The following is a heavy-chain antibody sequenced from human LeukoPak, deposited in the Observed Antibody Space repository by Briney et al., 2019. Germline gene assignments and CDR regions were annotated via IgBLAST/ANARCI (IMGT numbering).Heavy chain of an antibody. D-gene: IGHD6-13*01. CDR1: GFTFSSYG. Sequence: GGSLRLSCAASGFTFSSYGMHWVRQAPGKGLEWVAVISYDGSDKYSADSVKGRFTISRDNSKNTLYLQMNSLRAEDTAVYYCARGAAAGMFRDYYYGMDVWGQGTTVTVSS. V-gene: IGHV3-30*03. CDR3: ARGAAAGMFRDYYYGMDV. CDR2: ISYDGSDK. J-gene: IGHJ6*02.